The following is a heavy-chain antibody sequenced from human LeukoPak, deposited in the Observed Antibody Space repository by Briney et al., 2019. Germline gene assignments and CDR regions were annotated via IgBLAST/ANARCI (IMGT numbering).Heavy chain of an antibody. CDR3: ARDHNGPYTFDY. D-gene: IGHD2-2*02. V-gene: IGHV3-48*03. CDR1: GFTFSSYE. J-gene: IGHJ4*02. CDR2: ISSSGSTI. Sequence: GGSLRLSCAASGFTFSSYEMNWVRKAPGKGLEWVSYISSSGSTIYYADSVKGRFTISRDNAKNSLSLQMNSLKVEDTAVYYCARDHNGPYTFDYWGQGTLVTVSS.